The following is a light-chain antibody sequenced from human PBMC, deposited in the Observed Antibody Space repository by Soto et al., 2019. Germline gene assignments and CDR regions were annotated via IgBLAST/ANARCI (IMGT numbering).Light chain of an antibody. V-gene: IGKV1-5*03. CDR1: HSINSG. J-gene: IGKJ2*01. CDR3: QRYDSFMRT. CDR2: KSS. Sequence: DIQMTQSPSTLSASVGDRVTITCRASHSINSGLAWYQQRPGKAPKLLIYKSSRLQGGVPSRFSGSGTGTEFTLTINSLQPDDAATYYCQRYDSFMRTFGQGTRVEI.